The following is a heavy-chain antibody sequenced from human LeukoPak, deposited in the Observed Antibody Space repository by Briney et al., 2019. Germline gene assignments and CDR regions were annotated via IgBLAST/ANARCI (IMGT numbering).Heavy chain of an antibody. D-gene: IGHD2-2*03. V-gene: IGHV3-23*01. CDR1: GFSFTNYA. CDR3: ARASWISTADAAC. J-gene: IGHJ4*02. Sequence: AGGSLRLSCVVSGFSFTNYAMSWVRQAPARGPKCLSSMKGGGETFYAASVRGRFTLSRDISRNTVYLQLNNLRVEDTATYYCARASWISTADAACWGQGTLVTVSS. CDR2: MKGGGET.